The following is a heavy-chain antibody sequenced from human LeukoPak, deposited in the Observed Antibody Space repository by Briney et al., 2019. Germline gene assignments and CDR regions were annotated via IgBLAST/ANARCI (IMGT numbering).Heavy chain of an antibody. Sequence: SGTLSLTCTVSGASITTYYWTWIRQPPGKGLEWIANIYHSGSTNYNPSLKSRVTISLDTSRNQFSLRLSSVTAADTAVYFCAREYSTSSEGDYFDYWGQGSLVTVSS. D-gene: IGHD6-6*01. CDR1: GASITTYY. CDR3: AREYSTSSEGDYFDY. J-gene: IGHJ4*02. V-gene: IGHV4-59*01. CDR2: IYHSGST.